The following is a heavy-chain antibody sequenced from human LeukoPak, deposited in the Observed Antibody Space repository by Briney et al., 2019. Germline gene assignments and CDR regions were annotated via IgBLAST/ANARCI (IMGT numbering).Heavy chain of an antibody. V-gene: IGHV3-53*01. D-gene: IGHD6-25*01. CDR1: GFIFSSYA. J-gene: IGHJ4*02. CDR2: IYSGTNT. Sequence: PGGSLRLSCAASGFIFSSYAMSWVRQAPGKGLEWVSVIYSGTNTYYADSVKGRFIISRDNPKNMLYLQMNSLRAEDTAVYYCARVASGTLDYWGQGTLVTVSS. CDR3: ARVASGTLDY.